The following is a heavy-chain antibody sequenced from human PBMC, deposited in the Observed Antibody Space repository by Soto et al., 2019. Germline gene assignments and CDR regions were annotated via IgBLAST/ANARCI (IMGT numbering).Heavy chain of an antibody. CDR2: ISSNGGST. D-gene: IGHD2-15*01. J-gene: IGHJ4*02. V-gene: IGHV3-64*04. Sequence: PGGSLRVSRSVSVFTFSIYSIHLVRQAPGKALEYVSSISSNGGSTSYEDSMRGRFTISSDKANNTLYFQLSSLRIEDTDMYYCTRGVRVVGRLPLFEDWGQGVLVTVSS. CDR3: TRGVRVVGRLPLFED. CDR1: VFTFSIYS.